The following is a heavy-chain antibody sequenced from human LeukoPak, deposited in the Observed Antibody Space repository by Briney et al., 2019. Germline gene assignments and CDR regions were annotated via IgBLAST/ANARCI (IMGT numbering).Heavy chain of an antibody. J-gene: IGHJ4*02. CDR1: GVSFTTYY. CDR3: ARDRVNWNDVGGLFDY. D-gene: IGHD1-1*01. Sequence: PSETLSLTCTVSGVSFTTYYWTWIRQPAGKGPEWIGRIYSSGNTNYNSSLESRVTMSIDTSKHQFSLKLTSVTAADTAVYYCARDRVNWNDVGGLFDYWGQGTLVTVSS. V-gene: IGHV4-4*07. CDR2: IYSSGNT.